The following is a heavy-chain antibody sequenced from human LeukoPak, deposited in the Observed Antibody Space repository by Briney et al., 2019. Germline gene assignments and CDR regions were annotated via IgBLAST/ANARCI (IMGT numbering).Heavy chain of an antibody. J-gene: IGHJ3*02. Sequence: SVKVSCKASGGTFSSYTISWVRQAPGQGREWMGRIIPILGIANYAQKFQGRVTITADKSTSTAYMELSSLRSEDTAVYYCAREKGAIQLWFDGAFDIWGQGTMVTASS. CDR3: AREKGAIQLWFDGAFDI. V-gene: IGHV1-69*04. CDR1: GGTFSSYT. CDR2: IIPILGIA. D-gene: IGHD5-18*01.